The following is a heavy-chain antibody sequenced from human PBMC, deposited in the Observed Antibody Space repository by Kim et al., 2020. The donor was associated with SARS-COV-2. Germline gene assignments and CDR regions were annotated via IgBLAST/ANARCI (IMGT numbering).Heavy chain of an antibody. V-gene: IGHV4-34*01. CDR3: ARGFAGWHSSSWYYYYYGMDV. J-gene: IGHJ6*02. CDR2: INHSGST. CDR1: GGSFSGYY. Sequence: SETLSLTCAVYGGSFSGYYWSWIRQPPGKGLEWIGEINHSGSTNYNPSLKSRVTISVDTSKNQFSLKLSSVTAADTAVYYCARGFAGWHSSSWYYYYYGMDVWGQGTTVTVSS. D-gene: IGHD6-13*01.